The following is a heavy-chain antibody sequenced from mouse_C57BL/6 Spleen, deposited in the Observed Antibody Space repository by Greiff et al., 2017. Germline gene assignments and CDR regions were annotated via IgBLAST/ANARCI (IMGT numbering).Heavy chain of an antibody. CDR3: ARPVWVRGDYYAMDY. J-gene: IGHJ4*01. Sequence: EVMLVESGGGLVKPGGSLKLSCAASGFTFSDYGMHWVRQAPEKGLEWVAYISSGSSTIYYADTVKGRFTISRDNAKNTLCLQMTSLRSEDTAMYYCARPVWVRGDYYAMDYWGQGTSVTVSS. V-gene: IGHV5-17*01. CDR1: GFTFSDYG. D-gene: IGHD2-14*01. CDR2: ISSGSSTI.